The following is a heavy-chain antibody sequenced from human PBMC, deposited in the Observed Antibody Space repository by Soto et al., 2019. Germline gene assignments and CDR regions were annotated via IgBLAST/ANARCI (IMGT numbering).Heavy chain of an antibody. CDR3: ARGVGSGTYYNQYNWFDP. Sequence: SVKVSCKASGFTFTHSGMQWVRQARGQSLEWIGWIVVGSGNTNYAQKLQGRVTMTTDTSTSTAYMELRSLRSDDTAVYYCARGVGSGTYYNQYNWFDPWGQETLVTVS. V-gene: IGHV1-58*02. CDR2: IVVGSGNT. J-gene: IGHJ5*02. CDR1: GFTFTHSG. D-gene: IGHD3-10*01.